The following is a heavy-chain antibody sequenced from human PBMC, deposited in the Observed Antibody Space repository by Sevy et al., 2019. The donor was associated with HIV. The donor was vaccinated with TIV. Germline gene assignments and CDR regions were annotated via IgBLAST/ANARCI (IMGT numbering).Heavy chain of an antibody. CDR1: GGSISSGRNY. J-gene: IGHJ4*02. Sequence: SETLSLTCTVSGGSISSGRNYWNWIRQPAGKELEWIGRIYISGDTNYNPSLKSRVTISLDTSKKQFSLKLTSVTAADTAVYYCARDGSSGIQWFDYWGQGILVTVSS. D-gene: IGHD6-25*01. CDR2: IYISGDT. CDR3: ARDGSSGIQWFDY. V-gene: IGHV4-61*02.